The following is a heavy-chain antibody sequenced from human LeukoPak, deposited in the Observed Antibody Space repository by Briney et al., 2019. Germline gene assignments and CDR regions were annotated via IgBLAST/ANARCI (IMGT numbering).Heavy chain of an antibody. CDR2: IYYSGGT. J-gene: IGHJ6*03. Sequence: SETLSLTCTVSGGSISSSSYYWGWIRQPPGKGLEWIGSIYYSGGTYYNPSLKSRVTISVDTSKNQFSLKLSSVTAADTAVYYCARHAYPIFGVVARSDYYMDVWGKGTTVTVSS. CDR3: ARHAYPIFGVVARSDYYMDV. D-gene: IGHD3-3*01. V-gene: IGHV4-39*01. CDR1: GGSISSSSYY.